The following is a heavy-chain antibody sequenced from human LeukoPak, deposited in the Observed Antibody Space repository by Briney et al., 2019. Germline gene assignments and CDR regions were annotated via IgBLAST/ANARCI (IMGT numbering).Heavy chain of an antibody. CDR1: GGSISSGGYY. D-gene: IGHD2-21*02. Sequence: PSETLSLTCTVSGGSISSGGYYWNWIRQPPGKGLEWIGSIYYSGSTYYNPSLKSRVTISVDTSKNQFSLKLSSVTAADTAVYYCATGGAQYCGGDCYNYWGQGTLVTVSS. CDR2: IYYSGST. CDR3: ATGGAQYCGGDCYNY. V-gene: IGHV4-30-4*01. J-gene: IGHJ4*02.